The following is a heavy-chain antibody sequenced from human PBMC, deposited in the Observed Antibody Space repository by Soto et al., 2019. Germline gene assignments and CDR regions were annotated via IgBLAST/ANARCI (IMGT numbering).Heavy chain of an antibody. CDR3: ARAYSSSSGRDAFDI. CDR2: ISSSSATI. Sequence: PGGSLRLSCAASGCTVSSYSMNWVRQAPGEGLEWVSYISSSSATIYYADSVKGRFTISRDNAKNSLYLQMNSLRAEDTAVYYCARAYSSSSGRDAFDIWAQGTMVTVSS. D-gene: IGHD6-6*01. CDR1: GCTVSSYS. J-gene: IGHJ3*02. V-gene: IGHV3-48*01.